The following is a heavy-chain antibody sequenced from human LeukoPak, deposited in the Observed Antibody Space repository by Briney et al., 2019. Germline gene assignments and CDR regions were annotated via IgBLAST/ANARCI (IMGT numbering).Heavy chain of an antibody. Sequence: GGSLRLSCAASGFTFSNYWMHWVRHAPGKGLVWVSRIYTDGSSTTYADSVKGRFTISRDNAKNTLYLQMNSLRAEDTAVYYCTRDLVYCSSTTCYAYNWFDPWGQGTLVTVSS. CDR2: IYTDGSST. J-gene: IGHJ5*02. V-gene: IGHV3-74*03. CDR1: GFTFSNYW. D-gene: IGHD2-2*01. CDR3: TRDLVYCSSTTCYAYNWFDP.